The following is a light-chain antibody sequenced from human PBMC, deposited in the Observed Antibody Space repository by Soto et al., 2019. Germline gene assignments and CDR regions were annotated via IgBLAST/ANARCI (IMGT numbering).Light chain of an antibody. J-gene: IGKJ5*01. CDR3: QEYDGAPIT. CDR2: WAS. V-gene: IGKV4-1*01. CDR1: QSVFSNSNNKKY. Sequence: DIVMTQDADSLRGTLDERATINCKSSQSVFSNSNNKKYLAWYQQKPGQPPKLLIHWASIRESGVPERFSGSGSGTDFTLTIARLEPEDFEVYYCQEYDGAPITFGLGTRLEIK.